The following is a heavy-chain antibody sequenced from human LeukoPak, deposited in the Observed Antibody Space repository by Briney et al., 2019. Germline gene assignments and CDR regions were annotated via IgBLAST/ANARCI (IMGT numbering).Heavy chain of an antibody. CDR2: IYYSGST. D-gene: IGHD4-17*01. CDR1: GGSISSYY. J-gene: IGHJ4*02. CDR3: ARDSRSLGVTTVTRGFDY. Sequence: ASETLSLTCTVSGGSISSYYWSRIRQPPGKGLEWIGYIYYSGSTDYNPSLKSRATISVDTSKNQFSLKLSSVTAADTAVYYCARDSRSLGVTTVTRGFDYWGQGTLVTVSS. V-gene: IGHV4-59*01.